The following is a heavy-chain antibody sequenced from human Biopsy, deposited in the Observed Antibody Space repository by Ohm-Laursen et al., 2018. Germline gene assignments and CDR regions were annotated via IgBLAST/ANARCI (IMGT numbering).Heavy chain of an antibody. D-gene: IGHD3-10*01. CDR1: GYSFTGYY. CDR2: ITPNSGAT. J-gene: IGHJ5*02. V-gene: IGHV1-2*02. Sequence: ASVKVSCKASGYSFTGYYIHWVRQAPGQGLEWMGRITPNSGATKYAQKFQGRVTMSRDTSITTVYLELNTLRPDDTAVYYCARGGVVPTVTRFDPWGQGTQVTVSS. CDR3: ARGGVVPTVTRFDP.